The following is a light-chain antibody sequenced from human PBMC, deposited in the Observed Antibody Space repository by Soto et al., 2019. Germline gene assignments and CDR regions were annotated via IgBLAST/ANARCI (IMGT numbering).Light chain of an antibody. Sequence: IQMSLSPSTVSASVGDRVTITCRASQSISSWLAWYQQKPGKAPKLLIYKASTLKSGVPSRFSGSGSGTEFTLTISSLQPEDFGTYYCQQCYMGWTFGQGTKVDIK. J-gene: IGKJ1*01. CDR1: QSISSW. V-gene: IGKV1-5*03. CDR2: KAS. CDR3: QQCYMGWT.